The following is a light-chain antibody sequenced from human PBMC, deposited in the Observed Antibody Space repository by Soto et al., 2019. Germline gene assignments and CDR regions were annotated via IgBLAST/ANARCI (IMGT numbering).Light chain of an antibody. CDR2: DAS. Sequence: ESVLTQSPATLSLSPGERATLSCRASQSVSSYLAWYQQKPGQAPRLLIYDASNWATGIPARFSGSGSVTDFTLTISALEPEDIAVYYCQQRSNLLTFGGGTKVEIK. CDR3: QQRSNLLT. V-gene: IGKV3-11*01. CDR1: QSVSSY. J-gene: IGKJ4*01.